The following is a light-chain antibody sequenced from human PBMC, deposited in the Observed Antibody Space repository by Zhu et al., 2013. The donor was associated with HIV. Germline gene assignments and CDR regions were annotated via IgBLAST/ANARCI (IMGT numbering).Light chain of an antibody. CDR1: QSVSSSY. Sequence: EIVLTQSPGTLSLSPGERVTLSCRANQSVSSSYLAWYQQNPGKAPKLLIYAASTLQSGVPSRFSGVGSGTDFTLTISSLQPEDAATYYCQQYNSYSRYTFGQGTKLEIK. V-gene: IGKV3D-7*01. CDR3: QQYNSYSRYT. CDR2: AAS. J-gene: IGKJ2*01.